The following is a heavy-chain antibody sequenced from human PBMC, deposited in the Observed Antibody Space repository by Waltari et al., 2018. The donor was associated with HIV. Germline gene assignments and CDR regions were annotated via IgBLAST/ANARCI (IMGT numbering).Heavy chain of an antibody. CDR1: GGTFSSYA. V-gene: IGHV1-69*01. D-gene: IGHD3-22*01. J-gene: IGHJ4*02. Sequence: QVQLVQSGAEVKKPGSSVKVSCKASGGTFSSYAISWVRQAPGQGLEWMGGIIPIFGTANYAQKFQGRVTITADESTSTAYMELSSLRSEDTAVYYCARGRRYYDSSDGPGPFDYWGQGTLVTVSS. CDR2: IIPIFGTA. CDR3: ARGRRYYDSSDGPGPFDY.